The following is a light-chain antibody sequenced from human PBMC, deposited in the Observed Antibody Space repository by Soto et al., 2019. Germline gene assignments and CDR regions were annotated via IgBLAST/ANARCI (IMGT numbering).Light chain of an antibody. CDR3: QQYNNWPPIT. CDR2: GAS. V-gene: IGKV3-15*01. J-gene: IGKJ5*01. Sequence: EIVMTQSPATLSVSPGERATLSCRASESVSSNLAWYQQKYGQAPRLLIYGASTRATGIPARFSGSGSGTEFTLSISSLRSEDFAVYYCQQYNNWPPITFGQGTRLEIK. CDR1: ESVSSN.